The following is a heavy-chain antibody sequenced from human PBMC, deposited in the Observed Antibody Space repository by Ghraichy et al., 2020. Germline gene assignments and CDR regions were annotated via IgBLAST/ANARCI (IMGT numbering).Heavy chain of an antibody. J-gene: IGHJ6*02. CDR3: AKERDTSGYYSFRGDYYGMDV. D-gene: IGHD3-22*01. CDR1: GFTFSRYG. CDR2: TSYDGSNK. V-gene: IGHV3-30*18. Sequence: GGSLRLSCAASGFTFSRYGMHWVRQAPGKGLEWVAVTSYDGSNKFYGGSVQGRFTISRDNSKNTLYLQMNYLRPEDTAVYYCAKERDTSGYYSFRGDYYGMDVWDQGTTVTVSS.